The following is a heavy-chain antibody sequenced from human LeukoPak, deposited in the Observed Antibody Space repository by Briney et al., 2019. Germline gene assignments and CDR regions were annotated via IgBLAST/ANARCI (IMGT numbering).Heavy chain of an antibody. J-gene: IGHJ3*02. CDR2: ISGSAVIT. V-gene: IGHV3-23*01. D-gene: IGHD3-3*01. CDR3: AKSRLSGINDAFDI. Sequence: GGSLRLSCAASGFTFSSYAMSWVRQTPGKGLEWVSAISGSAVITFYADSVKGRFTISRDNSKNTLYLQMNSLRAEDTALYYCAKSRLSGINDAFDIWGQGTMVTVSS. CDR1: GFTFSSYA.